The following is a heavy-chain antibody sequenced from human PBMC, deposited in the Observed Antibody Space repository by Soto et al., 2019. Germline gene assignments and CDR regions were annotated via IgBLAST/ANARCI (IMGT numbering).Heavy chain of an antibody. CDR3: ARSSGGSSWYPPDY. J-gene: IGHJ4*02. D-gene: IGHD6-13*01. CDR2: VANDGSNQ. V-gene: IGHV3-30*03. CDR1: GFTFSSYG. Sequence: QVQLVESGGGVVQPGRSLRLSCAASGFTFSSYGMQWVRQSLGEGPEWVAIVANDGSNQYYAESVKGRFTISRDNSKTTVFLEMDSLRPEDTAVYYCARSSGGSSWYPPDYWGQGTLVTVSS.